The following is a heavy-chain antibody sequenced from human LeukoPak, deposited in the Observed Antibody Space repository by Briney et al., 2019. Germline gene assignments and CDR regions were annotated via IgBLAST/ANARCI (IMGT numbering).Heavy chain of an antibody. D-gene: IGHD3-10*01. V-gene: IGHV3-23*01. CDR1: GFTFSSYA. J-gene: IGHJ4*02. CDR3: ATGAVRGVIITYLDY. Sequence: GGSLRLSCAASGFTFSSYAMSWVRQAPGKGLEWVSAISGSGGSTYYADSVKGRFTISRDNSKNTLYLQMNSLRAEDTAVYYCATGAVRGVIITYLDYWGQGTLVTVSS. CDR2: ISGSGGST.